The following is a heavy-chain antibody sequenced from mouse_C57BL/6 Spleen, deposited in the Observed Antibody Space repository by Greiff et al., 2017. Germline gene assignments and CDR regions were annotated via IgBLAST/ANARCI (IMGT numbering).Heavy chain of an antibody. CDR1: GFTFSSYG. J-gene: IGHJ4*01. CDR2: ISSGGSYT. CDR3: ARGGSNYDAMDY. D-gene: IGHD2-5*01. V-gene: IGHV5-6*01. Sequence: EVKLMESGGDLVKPGGSLKLSCAASGFTFSSYGMSWVRQTPDKRLEWVATISSGGSYTYYPDSVKGRVTISRDNAKNTLYLQMSSLKSEDTAMYYCARGGSNYDAMDYWGQGTSVTVSS.